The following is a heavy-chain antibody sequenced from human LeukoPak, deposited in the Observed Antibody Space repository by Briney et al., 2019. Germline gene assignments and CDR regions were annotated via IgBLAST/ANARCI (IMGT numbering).Heavy chain of an antibody. CDR1: GFTFSKYT. V-gene: IGHV3-21*01. CDR3: AGGQYSSDTRGYLRGWFDP. CDR2: ISNSGVYT. Sequence: PGGSLRLSCEGSGFTFSKYTMNWVRQAPGKGLEGVSSISNSGVYTYYADSLKGRFTISIDNAANSLFLQMNSLSAEDTAVYYCAGGQYSSDTRGYLRGWFDPWGQGTLVSVSS. D-gene: IGHD3-22*01. J-gene: IGHJ5*02.